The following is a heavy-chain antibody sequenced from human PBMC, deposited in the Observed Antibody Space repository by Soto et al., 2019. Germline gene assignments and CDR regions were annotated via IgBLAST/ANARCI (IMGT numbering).Heavy chain of an antibody. V-gene: IGHV4-4*02. Sequence: QVQLQESGPGLVKPSGTLSLTCAVSGGSISTSNWWSWVRQPPGKGLEWIGEVYRTGSTTYNPSLESRLTISVDTSTNQFSLKLTSVTAADTAVYYCARARATIAAAAIFDCWGQGTLVTVSS. CDR3: ARARATIAAAAIFDC. J-gene: IGHJ4*02. D-gene: IGHD6-13*01. CDR1: GGSISTSNW. CDR2: VYRTGST.